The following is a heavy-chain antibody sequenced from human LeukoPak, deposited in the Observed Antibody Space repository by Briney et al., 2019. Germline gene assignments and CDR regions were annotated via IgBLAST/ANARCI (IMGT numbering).Heavy chain of an antibody. Sequence: SETLSLTCAVYGGSFSGYHWSWIRQPPGKGLEWIGEINHSGSTNYNPSLKSRVTISVDTSKNQFSLKLSSVTAADTAVYYCARGRGAYSSSWPRGSWFDPWGQGTLVTVS. CDR2: INHSGST. J-gene: IGHJ5*02. V-gene: IGHV4-34*01. CDR3: ARGRGAYSSSWPRGSWFDP. CDR1: GGSFSGYH. D-gene: IGHD6-13*01.